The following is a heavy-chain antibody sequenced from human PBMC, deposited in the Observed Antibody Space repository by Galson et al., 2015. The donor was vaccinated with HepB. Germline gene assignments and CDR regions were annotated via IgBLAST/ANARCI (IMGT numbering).Heavy chain of an antibody. V-gene: IGHV1-18*04. J-gene: IGHJ4*02. CDR2: ISGYNGNT. CDR1: DYTFTSYA. D-gene: IGHD5-24*01. CDR3: ARGAIYKMATISLDY. Sequence: SVKVSCKASDYTFTSYAISWVRQAPGQGLEWMGWISGYNGNTVYSENLQGRVTMTTDTSTSTAYMELRSLRSDDTAVYYCARGAIYKMATISLDYWGQGTLVTVSS.